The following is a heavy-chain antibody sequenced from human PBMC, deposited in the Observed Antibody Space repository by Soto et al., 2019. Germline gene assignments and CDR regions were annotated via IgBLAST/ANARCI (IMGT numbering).Heavy chain of an antibody. CDR2: IIPIFGTT. Sequence: ASVKVSCKASGYTFTSYGISWVRQAPGQGLEWMGGIIPIFGTTNYAQKFQGRVTITADESTSTAYMELSSLRSEDTAVYYCARVGYSGSYEPGYWGQGTLVTVSS. CDR3: ARVGYSGSYEPGY. J-gene: IGHJ4*02. V-gene: IGHV1-69*13. D-gene: IGHD1-26*01. CDR1: GYTFTSYG.